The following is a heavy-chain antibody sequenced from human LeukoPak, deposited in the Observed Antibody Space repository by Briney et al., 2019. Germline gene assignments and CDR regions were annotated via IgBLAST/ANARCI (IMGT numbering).Heavy chain of an antibody. J-gene: IGHJ4*02. D-gene: IGHD2-2*01. CDR2: ISGSGGST. CDR3: AKVRNGYCSSTSCPFDY. CDR1: GFTFSSYA. V-gene: IGHV3-23*01. Sequence: GGSLRLSCAASGFTFSSYAMSWVRQAPGKGLEWVSAISGSGGSTYYADSVKGRFTISRDNSKSTLYLQMNSLRAEDTAVYYCAKVRNGYCSSTSCPFDYWGQGTLVTVSS.